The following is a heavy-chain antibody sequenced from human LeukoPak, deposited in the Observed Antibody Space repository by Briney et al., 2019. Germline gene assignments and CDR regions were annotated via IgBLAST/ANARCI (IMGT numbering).Heavy chain of an antibody. J-gene: IGHJ4*02. D-gene: IGHD2-2*01. CDR1: XYTFTVXX. V-gene: IGHV1-2*02. Sequence: VKVSFXXXXYTFTVXXMHWVRQAXGQGVEWMGWIIPNSGGTNYARKFQARVTMTRDTSISTAYMELSRLRSDDTAVYYCARLYCSSTSCRDYWGQGTLVTVS. CDR3: ARLYCSSTSCRDY. CDR2: IIPNSGGT.